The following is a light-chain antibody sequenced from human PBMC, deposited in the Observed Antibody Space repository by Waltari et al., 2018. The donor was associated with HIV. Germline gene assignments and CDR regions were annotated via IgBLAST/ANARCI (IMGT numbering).Light chain of an antibody. V-gene: IGLV2-14*01. CDR2: EVK. Sequence: QSALTQPASVSGSPGQSITISCTGTTSDVGGYKYVSWYQQHPGKAPKLVIYEVKNRPSGVAIRFSGSKSGNTASLTISELQAEDEADYYCTSYTSRNTRVFGTGTKVTVL. J-gene: IGLJ1*01. CDR1: TSDVGGYKY. CDR3: TSYTSRNTRV.